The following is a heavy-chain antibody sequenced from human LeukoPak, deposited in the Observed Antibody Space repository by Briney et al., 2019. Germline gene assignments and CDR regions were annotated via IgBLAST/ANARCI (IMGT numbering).Heavy chain of an antibody. Sequence: PGGSLRLSCAASGFTFNSYAMSWVRQAPGKGLEWVSAISPGGSDTYYADSVRGRFTISRDNSRNTLYLQMSSLGAEDSAVYYCAKRGGYETMAAFDYWGQGTLVTVSS. J-gene: IGHJ4*02. CDR1: GFTFNSYA. V-gene: IGHV3-23*01. D-gene: IGHD3-10*01. CDR3: AKRGGYETMAAFDY. CDR2: ISPGGSDT.